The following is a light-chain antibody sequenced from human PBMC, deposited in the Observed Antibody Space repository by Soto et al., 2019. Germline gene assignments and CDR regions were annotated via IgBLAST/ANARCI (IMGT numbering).Light chain of an antibody. Sequence: DIQMTQSPSSLSASVGDRVTITCRASQDISNHLAWYQQKPGEVPKLLIYAASTLHSGVPSRFSGSGSETDFTLTISSLQTDDVAAYYCQEYNSAPYTFCQGTKLEIK. CDR2: AAS. CDR3: QEYNSAPYT. V-gene: IGKV1-27*01. J-gene: IGKJ2*01. CDR1: QDISNH.